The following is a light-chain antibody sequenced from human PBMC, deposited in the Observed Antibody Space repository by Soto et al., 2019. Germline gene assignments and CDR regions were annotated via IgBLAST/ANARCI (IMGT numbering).Light chain of an antibody. J-gene: IGKJ1*01. Sequence: DIQMTQSPSTLSASVGDRVTITCRASQSISSWLAWYQQKPGKAPKLLIYKASSLESGVPSRFSGSGSGTEFTLTISRLQPYDFATYYCQQYNSYSPWTFGQGTKVEIK. CDR1: QSISSW. CDR2: KAS. CDR3: QQYNSYSPWT. V-gene: IGKV1-5*03.